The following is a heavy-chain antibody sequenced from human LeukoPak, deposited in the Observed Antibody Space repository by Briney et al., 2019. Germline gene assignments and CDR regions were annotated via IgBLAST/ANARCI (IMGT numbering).Heavy chain of an antibody. D-gene: IGHD5-18*01. CDR2: LSGNGNTI. Sequence: PGGSLRLSCAASGFTFSTYAMSWVRQAPGKGLECVSALSGNGNTIYYADSVKGRFTISRDNSKNTLSLQMNSLRAEDTAVYYCAKDGNSYGLVVDYWGQGTLVTVSS. CDR1: GFTFSTYA. CDR3: AKDGNSYGLVVDY. V-gene: IGHV3-23*01. J-gene: IGHJ4*02.